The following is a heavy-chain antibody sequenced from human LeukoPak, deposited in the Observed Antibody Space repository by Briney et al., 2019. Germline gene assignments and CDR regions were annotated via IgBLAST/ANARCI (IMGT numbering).Heavy chain of an antibody. V-gene: IGHV1-69*13. CDR2: IIPIFGTA. J-gene: IGHJ6*02. Sequence: ASVKVSCKASGGTFSSYAISWARQAPGQGLEWMGGIIPIFGTANYAQKFQGRVMITADESTSTAYMELSSLRSEDTAVYYCAREIVVVVAATRDYYYGMDVWGQGTTVTVSS. D-gene: IGHD2-15*01. CDR1: GGTFSSYA. CDR3: AREIVVVVAATRDYYYGMDV.